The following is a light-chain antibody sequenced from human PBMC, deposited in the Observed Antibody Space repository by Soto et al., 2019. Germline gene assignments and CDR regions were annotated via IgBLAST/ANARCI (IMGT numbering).Light chain of an antibody. CDR3: QQYSSSPRT. CDR2: GTS. CDR1: QSVSSRS. J-gene: IGKJ2*01. V-gene: IGKV3-20*01. Sequence: EIVLTQSPGTLSLSPGERGTLSCRASQSVSSRSLAWFQQKPGQAPRLRIYGTSSRATGIPDRFSGSGSGTDFTLTISRREPADFAVYYCQQYSSSPRTFGQGTKLEIK.